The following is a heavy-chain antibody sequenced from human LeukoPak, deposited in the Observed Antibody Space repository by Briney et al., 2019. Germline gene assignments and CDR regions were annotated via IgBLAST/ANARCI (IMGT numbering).Heavy chain of an antibody. CDR1: EFTFSDYY. Sequence: GGSLRLSCAASEFTFSDYYMSWIRQAPGKGLEWVSYISSSGSTIYYADSVKGRFTISRDNAKNSLYRQMNSLRAEDTALYYCARDAPYSSGWYGDGFDYWGQGTLVTVSS. D-gene: IGHD6-19*01. J-gene: IGHJ4*02. V-gene: IGHV3-11*01. CDR2: ISSSGSTI. CDR3: ARDAPYSSGWYGDGFDY.